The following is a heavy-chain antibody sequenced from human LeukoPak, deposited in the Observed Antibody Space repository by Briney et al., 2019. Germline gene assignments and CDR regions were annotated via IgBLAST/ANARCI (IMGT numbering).Heavy chain of an antibody. CDR3: ARHPRSCSGSGTCYSWFDA. V-gene: IGHV4-59*08. Sequence: SETLSLTCSVSGDSISSYYWSWIRQPPGKGLEWIGYIYSSGTTKYNASLKSRVTISINTSWSQFYLTVYSVTAADSAMYYCARHPRSCSGSGTCYSWFDASGQGTRVTVSS. D-gene: IGHD2-15*01. CDR2: IYSSGTT. CDR1: GDSISSYY. J-gene: IGHJ5*02.